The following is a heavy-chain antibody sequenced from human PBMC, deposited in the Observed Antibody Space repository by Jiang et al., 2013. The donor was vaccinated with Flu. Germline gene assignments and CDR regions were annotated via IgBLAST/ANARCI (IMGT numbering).Heavy chain of an antibody. CDR3: ARHVAYGRVFGV. V-gene: IGHV4-39*01. CDR1: GGSISSGSYY. Sequence: PGLVKPSETLSLTCIVSGGSISSGSYYWGWIRQPPGKGLEWIGSIHYSGTTHYSPSLKGRLTISVDTSKNQFSLKLSSVTAADTAVYYCARHVAYGRVFGVWGQGTTVTVSS. D-gene: IGHD1-26*01. CDR2: IHYSGTT. J-gene: IGHJ6*02.